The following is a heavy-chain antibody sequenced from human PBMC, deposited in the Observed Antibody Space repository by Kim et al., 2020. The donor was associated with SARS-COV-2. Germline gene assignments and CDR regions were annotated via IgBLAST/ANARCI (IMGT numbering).Heavy chain of an antibody. Sequence: SETLSLTCAVYGGSFSGYYWSWIRQPPGKGLEWIGEINHSGSTNSNPSLTSRVTISVDTSKNQFSLKLSSVTAADTAVYYCARGWLHYYDSSGYWYYFDYWGQGTLVTVSS. CDR1: GGSFSGYY. V-gene: IGHV4-34*01. D-gene: IGHD3-22*01. J-gene: IGHJ4*02. CDR2: INHSGST. CDR3: ARGWLHYYDSSGYWYYFDY.